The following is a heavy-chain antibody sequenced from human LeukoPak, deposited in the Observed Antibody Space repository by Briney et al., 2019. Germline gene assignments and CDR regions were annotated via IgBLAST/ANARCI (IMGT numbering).Heavy chain of an antibody. D-gene: IGHD3-3*01. Sequence: SETLFLTCTVSGGSISSYYWSWIRQPPGKGLEWIGYIYYSGSTNYNPSLKSRVTISVDTSKNQFSLKLSSVTAADTAVCYCARVRHPADDFWSGYSWTDAFDIWGQGTVVTVSS. J-gene: IGHJ3*02. V-gene: IGHV4-59*08. CDR1: GGSISSYY. CDR2: IYYSGST. CDR3: ARVRHPADDFWSGYSWTDAFDI.